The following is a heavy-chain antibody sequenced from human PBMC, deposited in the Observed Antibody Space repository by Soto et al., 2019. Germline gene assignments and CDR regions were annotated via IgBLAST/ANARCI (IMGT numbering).Heavy chain of an antibody. CDR1: GYTFTNYG. Sequence: QVHLVQSGAEVKKPGASVKVSCKASGYTFTNYGISWVRQAPGEGLEWVGWINTSNDNKLYAQKLQGRLTLTTDTSTSTAYMDLTTLRSDDTDVYFCARDPGAASFDFWAQGTLVTVSS. J-gene: IGHJ4*02. D-gene: IGHD2-15*01. V-gene: IGHV1-18*01. CDR3: ARDPGAASFDF. CDR2: INTSNDNK.